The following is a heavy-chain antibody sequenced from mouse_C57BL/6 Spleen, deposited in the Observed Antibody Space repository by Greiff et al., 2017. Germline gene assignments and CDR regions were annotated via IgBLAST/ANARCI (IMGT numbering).Heavy chain of an antibody. CDR3: ARYRITSVFDY. Sequence: VQLQQSGAELVRPGTSVKLSCKASGYTFTTYWMHWVKQRPGQGLEWIGEIDPSDSYTNYNQKFKGKATLTVDTSSSTDYMQLSSLTSEDSAEYYGARYRITSVFDYWGQGTTLTVSS. J-gene: IGHJ2*01. CDR2: IDPSDSYT. V-gene: IGHV1-59*01. CDR1: GYTFTTYW. D-gene: IGHD1-1*01.